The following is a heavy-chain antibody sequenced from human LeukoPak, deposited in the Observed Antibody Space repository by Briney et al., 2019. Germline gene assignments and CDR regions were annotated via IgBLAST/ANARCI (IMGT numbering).Heavy chain of an antibody. CDR2: ISAHNGKT. J-gene: IGHJ5*02. CDR1: GYTFTSYG. D-gene: IGHD2-2*01. V-gene: IGHV1-18*01. CDR3: ARGDAVVSAAVRFDP. Sequence: GASVKVSCKASGYTFTSYGITWVRQAPGQGLEWMGWISAHNGKTNYAQKFQGRVTMTTDTPTSTAYMELRSLRSDDTAVYYCARGDAVVSAAVRFDPWGQGTLVTVSS.